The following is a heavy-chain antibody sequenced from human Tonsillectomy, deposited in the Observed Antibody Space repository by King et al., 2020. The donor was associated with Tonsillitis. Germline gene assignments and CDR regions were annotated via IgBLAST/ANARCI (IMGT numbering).Heavy chain of an antibody. V-gene: IGHV4-30-4*01. CDR3: AGYYDSSGYYYVHWFDP. J-gene: IGHJ5*02. CDR1: GGSISNNYYY. D-gene: IGHD3-22*01. Sequence: VQLQESGPGLVKPSQTLSLTCTVSGGSISNNYYYWGWIRQPPGKGLWWIGYIFYRGSTYYNPSLKSRVTISVETSKKQFSLKLSSVTAADTAVYYCAGYYDSSGYYYVHWFDPWGQGTLVTVSS. CDR2: IFYRGST.